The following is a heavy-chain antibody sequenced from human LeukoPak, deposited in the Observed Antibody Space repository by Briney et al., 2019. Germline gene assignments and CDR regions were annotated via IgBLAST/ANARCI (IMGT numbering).Heavy chain of an antibody. CDR2: ISSSGSTI. CDR1: GFTFGDYA. CDR3: AELGITMIGGV. Sequence: GGSLRLSCTTSGFTFGDYAMNWVRQAPGKGLEWVSYISSSGSTIYYADSVKGRFTISRDNAKNSLYLQMNSLRAEDTAVYYCAELGITMIGGVWGKGTTVTISS. J-gene: IGHJ6*04. D-gene: IGHD3-10*02. V-gene: IGHV3-48*03.